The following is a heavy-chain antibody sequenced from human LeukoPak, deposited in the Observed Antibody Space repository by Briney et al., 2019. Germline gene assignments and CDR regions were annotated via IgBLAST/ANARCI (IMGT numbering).Heavy chain of an antibody. J-gene: IGHJ4*02. D-gene: IGHD6-13*01. CDR3: ARFGSSWYYGFDY. V-gene: IGHV3-11*04. CDR2: ISSRSSTI. Sequence: GGSLRLSCAASGFTFSDYNMRWIRQAPGKGLEWVSYISSRSSTIYYADSVKGRFTISRDNAKNSLYLQMNSLRAEDTAVYYCARFGSSWYYGFDYWGQGTLVTVSS. CDR1: GFTFSDYN.